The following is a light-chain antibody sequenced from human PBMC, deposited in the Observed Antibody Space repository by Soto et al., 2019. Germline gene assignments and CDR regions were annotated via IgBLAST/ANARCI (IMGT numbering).Light chain of an antibody. CDR1: QDISNY. V-gene: IGKV1-33*01. CDR2: DAS. Sequence: ASXGDXVTITCQASQDISNYLNWYQQKLGKAPKLLIYDASNLETGVPSRFSGSGSGTDFTFTISSLQPEDIATYYCQQYSHLITFGQGTRLEIK. J-gene: IGKJ5*01. CDR3: QQYSHLIT.